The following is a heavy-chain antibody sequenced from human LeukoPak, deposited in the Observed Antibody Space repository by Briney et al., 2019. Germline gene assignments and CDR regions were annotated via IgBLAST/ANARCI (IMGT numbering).Heavy chain of an antibody. Sequence: GAPVKVSCKASGYTFTGYYMHWVRQAPGQGLEWMGWINPNSGGTNYAQKFQGRVTMTRDTSISTAYMELSRLRSDDTAVYYCARGPPLWFGELEPWGQGTLVTVSS. CDR1: GYTFTGYY. J-gene: IGHJ5*02. CDR2: INPNSGGT. V-gene: IGHV1-2*02. D-gene: IGHD3-10*01. CDR3: ARGPPLWFGELEP.